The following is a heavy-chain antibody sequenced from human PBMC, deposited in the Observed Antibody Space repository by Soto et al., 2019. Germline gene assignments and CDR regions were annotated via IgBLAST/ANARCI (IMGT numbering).Heavy chain of an antibody. V-gene: IGHV4-59*12. J-gene: IGHJ5*02. Sequence: PSETLSLTCTVSGGSISSYYWSWIRQPPGKGLEWIGYIYHSGSTNYNPSLKSRVTISVDTSKNQFSLKLSSVTAADTAVYYCASLSNWNDTRNWFDPWGQGTLVTVSS. CDR1: GGSISSYY. CDR2: IYHSGST. CDR3: ASLSNWNDTRNWFDP. D-gene: IGHD1-20*01.